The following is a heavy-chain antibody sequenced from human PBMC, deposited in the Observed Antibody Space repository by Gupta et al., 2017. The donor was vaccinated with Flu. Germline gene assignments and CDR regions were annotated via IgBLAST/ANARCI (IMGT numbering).Heavy chain of an antibody. J-gene: IGHJ3*02. CDR1: SYA. D-gene: IGHD2-15*01. Sequence: SYAMSWVRQAPGKGLEWVSATTGSGGSTYYAASVKGRFTISRDNSKNTVYLQMNSLRAEDTAVYYCAKGVGGYESLGAFDIWGQGTMVTVSS. CDR2: TTGSGGST. V-gene: IGHV3-23*01. CDR3: AKGVGGYESLGAFDI.